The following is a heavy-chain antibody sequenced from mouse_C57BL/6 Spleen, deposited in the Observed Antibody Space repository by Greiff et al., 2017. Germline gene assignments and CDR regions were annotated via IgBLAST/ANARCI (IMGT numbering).Heavy chain of an antibody. J-gene: IGHJ3*01. V-gene: IGHV1-55*01. Sequence: QVQLQQPGAELVKPGASVKMSCKASGYTFTSYWITWVKQRPGQGLEWIGDIYPGSGSTNYNEKFKSKATLTVDTSSSTAYMQLSSLTSEDSAVYYCARDYYGSSTLCAYWGQGTLVTVSA. CDR3: ARDYYGSSTLCAY. CDR2: IYPGSGST. CDR1: GYTFTSYW. D-gene: IGHD1-1*01.